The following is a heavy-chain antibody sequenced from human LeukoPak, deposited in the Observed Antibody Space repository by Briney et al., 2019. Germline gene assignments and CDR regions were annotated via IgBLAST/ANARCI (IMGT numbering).Heavy chain of an antibody. CDR3: TRDHGGTHFDY. Sequence: GGSLRLSCEASGFSFSSYNMDWVRQAPGKGLEWVGFIRSKAYGGTTEYAASVKGRFTISRDDSKSIAYLQMNSLKTEDTAVYYCTRDHGGTHFDYWGQGTLVTVSS. D-gene: IGHD4-23*01. V-gene: IGHV3-49*04. CDR1: GFSFSSYN. CDR2: IRSKAYGGTT. J-gene: IGHJ4*02.